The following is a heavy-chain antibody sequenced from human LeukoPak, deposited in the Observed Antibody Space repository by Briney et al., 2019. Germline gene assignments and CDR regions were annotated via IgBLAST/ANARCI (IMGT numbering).Heavy chain of an antibody. D-gene: IGHD2-2*01. V-gene: IGHV3-23*01. CDR2: IGGNGIKT. J-gene: IGHJ4*02. Sequence: PGGSLRLSCAASGFIFNNYAMSWVRQAPGKGLEWVSIIGGNGIKTYYAGSVEGRFAISRDNSRNTLYLQMNSLRAEDTAVYYCAKARPYCSSTSCYGGDDYWGQGTLVTVSS. CDR1: GFIFNNYA. CDR3: AKARPYCSSTSCYGGDDY.